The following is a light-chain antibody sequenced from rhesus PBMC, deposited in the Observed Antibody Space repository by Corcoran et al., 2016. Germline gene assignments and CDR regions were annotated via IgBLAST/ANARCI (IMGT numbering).Light chain of an antibody. CDR2: KVT. CDR3: MQSTKDPYS. Sequence: DIVMTQTPLSLPDTPGEPASISCRSSQSLLHSNGHTYLDWYLQKPGQSPRLLIYKVTNRESGVPDRYRGSGSGTAFTLKISRGEPEDVGVYYCMQSTKDPYSFGQGTKVEIK. CDR1: QSLLHSNGHTY. J-gene: IGKJ2*01. V-gene: IGKV2S2*01.